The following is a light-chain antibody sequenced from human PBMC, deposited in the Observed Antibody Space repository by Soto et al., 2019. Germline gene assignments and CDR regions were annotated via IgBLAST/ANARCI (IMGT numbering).Light chain of an antibody. V-gene: IGLV2-14*01. CDR1: SSDVGGYNY. CDR3: SSYTSTNTPVV. Sequence: QSVLTQPASVSGSPGQTITISCTGTSSDVGGYNYVSWYQHNPGKAPKLLTYEVSNRPSGVSDRFSGSKSDNMASLTISGLQAEDEADYYCSSYTSTNTPVVFGGGTKGTVL. J-gene: IGLJ2*01. CDR2: EVS.